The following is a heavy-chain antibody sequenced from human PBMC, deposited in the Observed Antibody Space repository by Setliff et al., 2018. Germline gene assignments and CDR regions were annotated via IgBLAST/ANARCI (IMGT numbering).Heavy chain of an antibody. J-gene: IGHJ4*02. V-gene: IGHV4-59*11. CDR3: ARDSKD. CDR2: IYYGGST. Sequence: SETLSLTCSVSGGSIDSHYWSWIRQPPGKGLEWIGSIYYGGSTNYNPSLNSRVAISVDTSENQFSLKLSSVTAADTAVYYCARDSKDWGQGTRVTVSS. CDR1: GGSIDSHY.